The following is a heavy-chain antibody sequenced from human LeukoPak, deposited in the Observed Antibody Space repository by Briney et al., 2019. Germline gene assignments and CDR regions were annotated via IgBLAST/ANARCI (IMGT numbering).Heavy chain of an antibody. Sequence: SETLSLTCALSGVSVSSSYWSWIRQPPRKAMEWIGYVHTSGNTNYNPSRKSRGTISVDTSKNQVSLRLTSVTAADTAVYYCARGYCDSRGYSNPFDCWGQGTLVTVSS. D-gene: IGHD3-22*01. CDR1: GVSVSSSY. J-gene: IGHJ4*02. CDR3: ARGYCDSRGYSNPFDC. V-gene: IGHV4-4*08. CDR2: VHTSGNT.